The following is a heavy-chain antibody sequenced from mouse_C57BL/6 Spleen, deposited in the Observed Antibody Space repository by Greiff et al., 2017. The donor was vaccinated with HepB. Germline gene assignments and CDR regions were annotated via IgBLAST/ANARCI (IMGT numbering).Heavy chain of an antibody. J-gene: IGHJ1*03. V-gene: IGHV3-6*01. CDR3: ARENYARSHCYFDV. CDR2: ISYDGSN. CDR1: GYSITSGYY. Sequence: EVQLQESGPGLVKPSQSLSLTCSVTGYSITSGYYWNWIRKFPGNKLEWMGYISYDGSNNYNPSLKNRNSITRYTSKNQFFLKLNSVTTEDTASYVCARENYARSHCYFDVWGTGTTVTVSS. D-gene: IGHD1-1*01.